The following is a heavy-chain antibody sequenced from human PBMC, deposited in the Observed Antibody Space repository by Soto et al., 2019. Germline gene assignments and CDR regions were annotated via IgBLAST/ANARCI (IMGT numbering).Heavy chain of an antibody. CDR2: ISYDGSNK. J-gene: IGHJ4*02. V-gene: IGHV3-30-3*01. Sequence: GGSLRLSCAASGFTFSSYAMHWVRQAPGKGLEWVAVISYDGSNKYYADSVKGRFTISRDNSKNTLYLQMNSLRAEDTAVYYCASLRVSSGYYFIEPIDYWCQGTLVTVSS. D-gene: IGHD3-22*01. CDR1: GFTFSSYA. CDR3: ASLRVSSGYYFIEPIDY.